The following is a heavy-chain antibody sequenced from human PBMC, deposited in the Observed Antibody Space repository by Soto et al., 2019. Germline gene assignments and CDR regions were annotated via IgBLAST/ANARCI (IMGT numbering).Heavy chain of an antibody. D-gene: IGHD2-15*01. CDR3: AHLTVSLSGPYGIHV. J-gene: IGHJ6*02. CDR1: AYIFTGYH. Sequence: ASVKVSCKASAYIFTGYHMHWLRQAHGQGLEWMGWINPNSGGTNYAQKFRGRVTLSVDTSKNHFSVRLSSVTAADTAVYYCAHLTVSLSGPYGIHVWGQGTTVTVSS. CDR2: INPNSGGT. V-gene: IGHV1-2*02.